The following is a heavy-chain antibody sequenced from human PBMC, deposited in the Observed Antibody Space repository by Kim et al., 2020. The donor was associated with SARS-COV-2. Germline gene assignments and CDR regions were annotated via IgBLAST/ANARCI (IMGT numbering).Heavy chain of an antibody. J-gene: IGHJ5*02. CDR1: RFIFSDYS. CDR2: IDNIYGST. D-gene: IGHD1-1*01. Sequence: GGSLRLSCSVSRFIFSDYSMSWIRQAPGKGLEWIAHIDNIYGSTNYADSVKGRFTISRDNAKNSLYLEMNSLTPDDTALYYCARDPQRRDAYNHDLWGQGTLVTVSS. CDR3: ARDPQRRDAYNHDL. V-gene: IGHV3-11*05.